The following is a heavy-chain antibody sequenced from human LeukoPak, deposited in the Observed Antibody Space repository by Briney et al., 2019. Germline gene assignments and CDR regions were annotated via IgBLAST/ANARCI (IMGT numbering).Heavy chain of an antibody. CDR2: INHSGSN. V-gene: IGHV4-34*01. D-gene: IGHD3-10*01. Sequence: SETLSLTCAVYGGSFSGHYWSWIRQPPGKGLEWIGEINHSGSNTYNPSLKSRVTISLDTSKNQFSLKLTSVTAADTAVYYCARLGYGSGSYCYYYMDVWGKGTTVTISS. J-gene: IGHJ6*03. CDR3: ARLGYGSGSYCYYYMDV. CDR1: GGSFSGHY.